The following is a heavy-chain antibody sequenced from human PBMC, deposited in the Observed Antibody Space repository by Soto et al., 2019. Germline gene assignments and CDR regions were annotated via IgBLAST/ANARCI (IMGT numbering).Heavy chain of an antibody. V-gene: IGHV4-59*01. Sequence: QVQLQESGPGLVKPSETLSLTCTVYGVSFSPYYWSWIRQAPGKGLEWIGYIYYSGSSNYNPSLKSRVTMSVDTSKNQLSLKLSAVTAADTAVYYLARDQGGPFDYWGQGTLVTVSS. D-gene: IGHD2-15*01. CDR3: ARDQGGPFDY. CDR1: GVSFSPYY. CDR2: IYYSGSS. J-gene: IGHJ4*02.